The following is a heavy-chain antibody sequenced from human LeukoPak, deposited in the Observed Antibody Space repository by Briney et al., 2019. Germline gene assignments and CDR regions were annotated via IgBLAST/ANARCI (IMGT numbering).Heavy chain of an antibody. CDR3: AREDSGSYSYYFDY. J-gene: IGHJ4*02. V-gene: IGHV3-64*01. D-gene: IGHD1-26*01. CDR2: ISSNGGST. CDR1: GFTFSSYA. Sequence: GGSLRLSCAASGFTFSSYAMHWVRQAPGKGLEYVSAISSNGGSTYYANSVKGRFTISRDNSKNTLYLQMGSLRAEDMAMCYCAREDSGSYSYYFDYWGQGTLVTVSS.